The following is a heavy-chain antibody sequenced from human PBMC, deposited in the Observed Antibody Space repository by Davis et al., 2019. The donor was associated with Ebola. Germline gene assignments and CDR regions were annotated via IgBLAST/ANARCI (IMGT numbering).Heavy chain of an antibody. CDR3: ARESWGLWYLGY. CDR1: GYTFTSYY. V-gene: IGHV1-46*01. J-gene: IGHJ4*02. Sequence: ASVKVSCKASGYTFTSYYIHWVRQAPGQGLEWVGIVNPSGGSTTYAQKFQGRVTMTRDTSTSTAYMELRSLRSDDTAVYYCARESWGLWYLGYWGQGTLVTVSS. CDR2: VNPSGGST. D-gene: IGHD2-21*01.